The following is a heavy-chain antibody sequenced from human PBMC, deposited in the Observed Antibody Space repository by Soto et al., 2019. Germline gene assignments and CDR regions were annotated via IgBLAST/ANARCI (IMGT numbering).Heavy chain of an antibody. CDR1: GFTFSSYA. CDR3: ARPQPYDSSGYYFDY. CDR2: ISYDGSNK. D-gene: IGHD3-22*01. Sequence: GGSLRLSCAASGFTFSSYAMHWVRQAPGKGLEWVAVISYDGSNKYYADSVKGRFTISRDNSKNTLYLQMNSLRAEDTAVYYCARPQPYDSSGYYFDYSGQGTLVTVSS. V-gene: IGHV3-30-3*01. J-gene: IGHJ4*02.